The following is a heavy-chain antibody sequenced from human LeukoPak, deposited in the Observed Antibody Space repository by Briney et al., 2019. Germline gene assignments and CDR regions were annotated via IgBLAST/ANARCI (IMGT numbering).Heavy chain of an antibody. CDR3: AKDIAAAGTRLYYYYGMDV. CDR1: GFTFSSYG. CDR2: ISYDGSNK. D-gene: IGHD6-13*01. V-gene: IGHV3-30*18. Sequence: GGSLRLSCAASGFTFSSYGMHWVRQAPGKGLEWVAVISYDGSNKYYADSAKGRFTIFRDNSKNTLYLQMNSLRAEDTAVYYCAKDIAAAGTRLYYYYGMDVWGQGTTVTVSS. J-gene: IGHJ6*02.